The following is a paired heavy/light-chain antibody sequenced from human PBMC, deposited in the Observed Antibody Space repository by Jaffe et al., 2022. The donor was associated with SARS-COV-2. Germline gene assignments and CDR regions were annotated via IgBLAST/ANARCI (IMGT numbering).Light chain of an antibody. CDR2: DVS. CDR1: SSDVGGYNY. J-gene: IGLJ1*01. Sequence: QSALTQPASVSGSPGQSITISCTGTSSDVGGYNYVSWYQQHPGKVPKLMIYDVSSRPSGVSNRFSGSKSGNTASLTISGLQAEDEADYYCDSYTTRGIRVFGTGTKVTVL. V-gene: IGLV2-14*01. CDR3: DSYTTRGIRV.
Heavy chain of an antibody. CDR3: AREGGPGYSGYGLED. Sequence: QVQLVESGGGVVQPGGSLRLSCAASGFAFWSFGMAWVRQAPGMGLECVALIWSDGSNRYHADSVKGRFTISRDNSKNTLYLQMNSLTAEDSAVYYCAREGGPGYSGYGLEDWGQGSLVTVSS. V-gene: IGHV3-33*01. J-gene: IGHJ4*02. CDR1: GFAFWSFG. D-gene: IGHD5-12*01. CDR2: IWSDGSNR.